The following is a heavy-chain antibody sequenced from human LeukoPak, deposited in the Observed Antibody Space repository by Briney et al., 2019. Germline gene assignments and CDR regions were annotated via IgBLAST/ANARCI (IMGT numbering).Heavy chain of an antibody. D-gene: IGHD1-26*01. J-gene: IGHJ5*02. CDR3: TRDLSGSYPNWFDP. V-gene: IGHV3-49*04. CDR2: IRSKAYGGTT. CDR1: GFTFGDYA. Sequence: GGSLRLSCTASGFTFGDYAMSWVRQAPGKGLEWVGFIRSKAYGGTTEYAASVKGRFTISRDDSKSIAYLQMNSLKTEDTAVYYCTRDLSGSYPNWFDPWGQGTLVTVSS.